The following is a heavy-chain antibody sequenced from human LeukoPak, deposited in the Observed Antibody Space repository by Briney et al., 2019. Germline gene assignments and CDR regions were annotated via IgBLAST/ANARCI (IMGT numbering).Heavy chain of an antibody. Sequence: SETLSLTCTVSGDSISSYYWSWIRQPPGKGLEWIGYIYYSGSTNYNPSLKSRVTISVDTSKNQFSLKLSSVTAADTAVYYCARDRFTPGYSYGYWGQGTLVTVSS. V-gene: IGHV4-59*01. J-gene: IGHJ4*02. D-gene: IGHD5-18*01. CDR1: GDSISSYY. CDR3: ARDRFTPGYSYGY. CDR2: IYYSGST.